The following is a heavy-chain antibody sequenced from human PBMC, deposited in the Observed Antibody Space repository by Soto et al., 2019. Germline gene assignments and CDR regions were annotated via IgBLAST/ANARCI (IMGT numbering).Heavy chain of an antibody. J-gene: IGHJ4*02. Sequence: ASVKVSCKASGGTFSSYAISWVRQAPGQGLEWMGGIIPILGIANYAQKFQGRVTITADKSTSTAYMELSSLRSEDTAVYVCSCSYYYESSAYFSFDYWGQGTLVTVSS. D-gene: IGHD3-22*01. CDR2: IIPILGIA. CDR1: GGTFSSYA. V-gene: IGHV1-69*10. CDR3: SCSYYYESSAYFSFDY.